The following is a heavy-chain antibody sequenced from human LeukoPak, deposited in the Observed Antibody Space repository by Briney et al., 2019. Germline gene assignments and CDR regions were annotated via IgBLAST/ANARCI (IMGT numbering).Heavy chain of an antibody. CDR2: ISYDGSNK. Sequence: AGGSLRLSCAASGFTFSSYAMHWVRQAPGKGLEWVAVISYDGSNKYYADSVKGRFTISRDNSKNTLYLQMNSLRAEDTAVYYCAREVVIVPDYFYYGLDVWGQGTTVTVSS. CDR1: GFTFSSYA. J-gene: IGHJ6*02. D-gene: IGHD2/OR15-2a*01. V-gene: IGHV3-30-3*01. CDR3: AREVVIVPDYFYYGLDV.